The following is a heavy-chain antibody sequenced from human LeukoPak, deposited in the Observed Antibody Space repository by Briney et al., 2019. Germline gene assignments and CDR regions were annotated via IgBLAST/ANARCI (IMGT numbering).Heavy chain of an antibody. Sequence: PGGSLRLSCAASEFTFSSYGMHWVRQAPGKGLEWVAVIWYDGSNKYYADSVKGRFTISRDNSKNTLYLQMNSLRAEDTAVYYCARDPRPAAKFGWSYYYGMDVWGQGTTVTVSS. CDR2: IWYDGSNK. V-gene: IGHV3-33*01. CDR3: ARDPRPAAKFGWSYYYGMDV. D-gene: IGHD2-2*01. CDR1: EFTFSSYG. J-gene: IGHJ6*02.